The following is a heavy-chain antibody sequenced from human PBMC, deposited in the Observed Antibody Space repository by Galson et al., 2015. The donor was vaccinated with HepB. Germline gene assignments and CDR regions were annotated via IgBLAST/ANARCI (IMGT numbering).Heavy chain of an antibody. CDR3: AKDKGLGYMDV. J-gene: IGHJ6*03. Sequence: SLRLSCAASGFTFDDYAMHWVRQAPGKGLEWVSGISWNSGSIGYADSVKGRFTISRDNAKNSLYLQMNSLRAEDTALYYCAKDKGLGYMDVWGKGTTVTVSS. CDR1: GFTFDDYA. V-gene: IGHV3-9*01. D-gene: IGHD3/OR15-3a*01. CDR2: ISWNSGSI.